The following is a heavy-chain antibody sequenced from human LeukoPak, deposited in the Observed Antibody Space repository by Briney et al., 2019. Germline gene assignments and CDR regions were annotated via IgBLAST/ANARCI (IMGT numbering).Heavy chain of an antibody. CDR1: GGSISSGDYY. D-gene: IGHD6-19*01. J-gene: IGHJ2*01. CDR3: ASGIAVAGRFDL. CDR2: IYYSGST. Sequence: SETLSLTCTVSGGSISSGDYYWSWIRQPPGKGLEWIGYIYYSGSTYYNPSLKSRVTISVDTSKNQFSLKLSSVTAADTAVYYCASGIAVAGRFDLWGRGTLVTVSS. V-gene: IGHV4-30-4*02.